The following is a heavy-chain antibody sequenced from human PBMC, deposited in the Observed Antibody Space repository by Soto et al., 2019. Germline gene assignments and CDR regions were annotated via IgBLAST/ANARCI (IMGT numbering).Heavy chain of an antibody. CDR1: GFTFRNNG. D-gene: IGHD1-26*01. V-gene: IGHV3-23*01. CDR2: ISGSGDYT. J-gene: IGHJ4*02. Sequence: GGSLRLSCAASGFTFRNNGMDWVRQTPGKGLEWDSGISGSGDYTYFADSVKGRFTISRDNSKNMLYLHMNNVRAEDTAVYFCAREVIADYFDYWGQGXLVTVSS. CDR3: AREVIADYFDY.